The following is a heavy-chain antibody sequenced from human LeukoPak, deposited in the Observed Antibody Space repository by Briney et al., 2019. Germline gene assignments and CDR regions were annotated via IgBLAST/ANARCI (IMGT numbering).Heavy chain of an antibody. J-gene: IGHJ4*02. CDR1: GYTFTDYY. D-gene: IGHD3-22*01. Sequence: ASVKVSCKASGYTFTDYYMHWVRQAPGQGLEWMGWINPNSGGTNYAQKFQGRVTMTRDTSISTDYMELSRLRSDDKAVYYCAVTYHDSSGYYYVYYFDYWGQGTLLTVSS. V-gene: IGHV1-2*02. CDR3: AVTYHDSSGYYYVYYFDY. CDR2: INPNSGGT.